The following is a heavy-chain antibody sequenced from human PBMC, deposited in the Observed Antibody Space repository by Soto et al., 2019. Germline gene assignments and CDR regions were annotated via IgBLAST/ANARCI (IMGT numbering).Heavy chain of an antibody. J-gene: IGHJ5*02. CDR1: GGTFSSYA. CDR3: ARVTSMVRGVIDNWFDP. Sequence: QVPLVQSGAEVKKPGASVTVSCKASGGTFSSYAIHWVRQAPGQGLEWMGGIIPMYGPAKYAQRFQGRVTITADESTTTVDMELTSLTSQYTAVYYCARVTSMVRGVIDNWFDPWGHGTLVTVSS. V-gene: IGHV1-69*01. D-gene: IGHD3-10*01. CDR2: IIPMYGPA.